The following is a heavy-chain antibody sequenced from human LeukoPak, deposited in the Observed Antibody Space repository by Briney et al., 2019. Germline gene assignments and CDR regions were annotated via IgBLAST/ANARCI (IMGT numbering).Heavy chain of an antibody. Sequence: GGSLRLSCAASGFTFSSYSMNWVRQAPGKGLEWVSSITSSGGFTYYADSVKGRFTISRDNAKNSLYLQMNSLRAEDTAVYYCARDLIMGATNYWGQGTLVTVSS. CDR2: ITSSGGFT. V-gene: IGHV3-21*01. CDR3: ARDLIMGATNY. J-gene: IGHJ4*02. D-gene: IGHD1-26*01. CDR1: GFTFSSYS.